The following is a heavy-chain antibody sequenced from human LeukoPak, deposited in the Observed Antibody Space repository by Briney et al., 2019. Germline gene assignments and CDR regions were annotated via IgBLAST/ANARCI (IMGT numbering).Heavy chain of an antibody. V-gene: IGHV3-30*18. CDR3: AKGLPHYYDSSGYYLVGFDY. J-gene: IGHJ4*02. Sequence: PGRSLTLSCAASGFTFSSYCMHWVRQAPGKGLEWVAVISYDGSNKYYADSVKGRFTISRDNSKNTLYLQMNSLRAEDTAVYYCAKGLPHYYDSSGYYLVGFDYWGQGTLVTVSS. D-gene: IGHD3-22*01. CDR2: ISYDGSNK. CDR1: GFTFSSYC.